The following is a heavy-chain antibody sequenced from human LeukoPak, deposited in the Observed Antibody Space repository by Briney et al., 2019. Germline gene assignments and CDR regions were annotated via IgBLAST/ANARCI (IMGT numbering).Heavy chain of an antibody. CDR1: GYTFTSYA. V-gene: IGHV7-4-1*02. CDR3: ARDDQALFGELSSPLDY. J-gene: IGHJ4*02. D-gene: IGHD3-10*01. CDR2: INTNTGNP. Sequence: ASVKVSCKASGYTFTSYAMNWVRQAPGQGLEWMGWINTNTGNPTYAQGFTGRFVFSLDTSVSTAYLQISSLKAEDTAVYYCARDDQALFGELSSPLDYWGQGTLVTVSS.